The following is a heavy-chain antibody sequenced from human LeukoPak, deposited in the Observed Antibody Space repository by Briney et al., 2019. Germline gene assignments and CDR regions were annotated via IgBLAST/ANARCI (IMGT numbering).Heavy chain of an antibody. Sequence: PSETLSLTCTVSGGSISGYYWSWIRQTAGKGLEWIGRIYTSGTTNYNPSLKSRVTMSVDTTKNQFSLKLTSVTVADTAVYYCARNPPGIADYWGQGTLVTVSS. J-gene: IGHJ4*02. CDR2: IYTSGTT. D-gene: IGHD6-13*01. CDR3: ARNPPGIADY. CDR1: GGSISGYY. V-gene: IGHV4-4*07.